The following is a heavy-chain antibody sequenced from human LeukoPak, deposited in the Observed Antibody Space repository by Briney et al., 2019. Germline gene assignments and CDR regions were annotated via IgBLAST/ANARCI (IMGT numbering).Heavy chain of an antibody. J-gene: IGHJ3*02. CDR2: IIPIFGTA. Sequence: ASVKVSCKTSGGTFSSYAISWVRQAPGQGLEWMGGIIPIFGTANYAQKFQGRVTITTDESTSTAYMELSSLRSEDTAVYYCARNRIGLDAFDMWGQGTMVTVSS. CDR3: ARNRIGLDAFDM. D-gene: IGHD2/OR15-2a*01. V-gene: IGHV1-69*05. CDR1: GGTFSSYA.